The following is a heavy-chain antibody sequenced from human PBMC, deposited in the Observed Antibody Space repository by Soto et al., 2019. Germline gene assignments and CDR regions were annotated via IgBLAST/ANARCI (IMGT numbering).Heavy chain of an antibody. CDR3: ARSAWFGDFDY. CDR1: GYTFTGYY. V-gene: IGHV1-2*04. D-gene: IGHD3-10*01. Sequence: ASVKVSCKASGYTFTGYYMHWVRQAPGQGLEWMGWINPNRGGTNYAQKFQGWVTMTRDTSISTAYMELSRLRSDDTAVYYCARSAWFGDFDYWGQGTRVTVSS. CDR2: INPNRGGT. J-gene: IGHJ4*02.